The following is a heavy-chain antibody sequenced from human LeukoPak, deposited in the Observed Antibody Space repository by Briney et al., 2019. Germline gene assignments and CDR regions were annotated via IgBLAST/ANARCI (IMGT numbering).Heavy chain of an antibody. D-gene: IGHD2-15*01. J-gene: IGHJ5*02. V-gene: IGHV3-49*04. CDR1: GFTFGDYA. Sequence: RPSCTASGFTFGDYAMSWVRQAPGKGLEWVGFITSKAYGETTEYAASVKGRFTISRDDSKSIAYLQMNSLKTEDTAVYYCSRFIYCSGGSCCFDPWGQGTLVTVSS. CDR2: ITSKAYGETT. CDR3: SRFIYCSGGSCCFDP.